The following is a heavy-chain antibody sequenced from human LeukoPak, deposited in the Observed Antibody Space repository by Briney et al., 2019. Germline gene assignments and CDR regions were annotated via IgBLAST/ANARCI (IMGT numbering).Heavy chain of an antibody. V-gene: IGHV3-30*18. CDR2: ISYDGSNK. CDR3: AKALYSSGWEGPYYYYGMDV. D-gene: IGHD6-19*01. J-gene: IGHJ6*02. Sequence: GGSLRPSCAASGFTFSSYGMHWVCQAPGKGLEWVAVISYDGSNKYYADSVKGRFTISRDNSKNTLYLQMNSLRAEDTAAYYCAKALYSSGWEGPYYYYGMDVWGQGTTVTVSS. CDR1: GFTFSSYG.